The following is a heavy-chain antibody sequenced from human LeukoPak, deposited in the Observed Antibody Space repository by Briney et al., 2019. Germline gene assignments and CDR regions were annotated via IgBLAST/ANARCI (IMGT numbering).Heavy chain of an antibody. J-gene: IGHJ4*02. D-gene: IGHD6-13*01. CDR2: ISWNSGSI. CDR3: AKDILAAGLFFDY. CDR1: GFTFDDYA. V-gene: IGHV3-9*01. Sequence: LAGGSLRLSCAASGFTFDDYAMHWVRQAPGKGLEWVSGISWNSGSIGYADSVKGRFTISRDDAQNSLYLQMNSLRADDTAVYYCAKDILAAGLFFDYWGQGILVTVSS.